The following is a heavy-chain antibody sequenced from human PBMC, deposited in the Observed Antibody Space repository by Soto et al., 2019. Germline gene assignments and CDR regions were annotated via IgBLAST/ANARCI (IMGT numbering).Heavy chain of an antibody. Sequence: QVQLVQSGGEVKKPGASVKVSCKTSGYSFTTYGISWVRQAPGQGLEWMGWISGYNGNTHYAQKIQGRVSMTTDPSTSTAYLELRSLRSDDTAVYYCAREGPAPYYYYGMDVWGQGTTVTVSS. CDR2: ISGYNGNT. CDR3: AREGPAPYYYYGMDV. J-gene: IGHJ6*02. CDR1: GYSFTTYG. V-gene: IGHV1-18*01.